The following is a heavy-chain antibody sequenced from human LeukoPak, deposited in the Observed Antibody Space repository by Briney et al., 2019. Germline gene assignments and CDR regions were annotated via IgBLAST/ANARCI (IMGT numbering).Heavy chain of an antibody. V-gene: IGHV1-18*04. CDR3: ARDTTEVAAAGRIDY. CDR2: INAYNGNT. Sequence: GASVNVSCKASGDTFSSYGISWVRQPPGQGLEWMGCINAYNGNTNYAQKLQGRVTMTTDTSTSTAYMELRSLRSDDTAVYYCARDTTEVAAAGRIDYWGQGTLVTVSS. D-gene: IGHD6-13*01. J-gene: IGHJ4*02. CDR1: GDTFSSYG.